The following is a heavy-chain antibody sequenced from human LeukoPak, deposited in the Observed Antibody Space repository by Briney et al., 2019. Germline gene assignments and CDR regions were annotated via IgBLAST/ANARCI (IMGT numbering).Heavy chain of an antibody. V-gene: IGHV1-69*05. CDR1: GGTFCSYA. J-gene: IGHJ4*02. D-gene: IGHD3-22*01. CDR3: ARQDTYYYDSRGYDY. Sequence: SVKVSCKASGGTFCSYAISWVRQAPGQALEWMGGIIPIFRTANCAQKFQGRVTITRNTSISTAYMELSSLRSEDTAVYYCARQDTYYYDSRGYDYWGQGTLVTVSS. CDR2: IIPIFRTA.